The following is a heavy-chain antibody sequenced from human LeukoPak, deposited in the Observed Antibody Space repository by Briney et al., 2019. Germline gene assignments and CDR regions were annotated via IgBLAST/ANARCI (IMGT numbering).Heavy chain of an antibody. D-gene: IGHD6-19*01. CDR1: GFTFSSYA. Sequence: GGSLRLSCAASGFTFSSYAMSWVRQAPGKGLEWVSAISGSGDSTYYADSVKGRFTISRDNAKNSLYLQINGLRDDDTAVYYCARDLPPGSSGWFLGYWGQGTLVTVSS. V-gene: IGHV3-23*01. CDR2: ISGSGDST. J-gene: IGHJ4*02. CDR3: ARDLPPGSSGWFLGY.